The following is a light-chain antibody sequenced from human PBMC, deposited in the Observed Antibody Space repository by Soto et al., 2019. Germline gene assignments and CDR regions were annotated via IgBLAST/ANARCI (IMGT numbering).Light chain of an antibody. CDR1: QNVSSN. V-gene: IGKV3-15*01. J-gene: IGKJ5*01. CDR3: QQYNNWPPIT. CDR2: GAS. Sequence: EIVMTQSPATLSVSPGERATLSCRASQNVSSNLAWYQQKPGQAPRLLIYGASTRATGIPARFSGSGSGTEFALPISSLQSEDFAVYYCQQYNNWPPITFGQGTRLEIK.